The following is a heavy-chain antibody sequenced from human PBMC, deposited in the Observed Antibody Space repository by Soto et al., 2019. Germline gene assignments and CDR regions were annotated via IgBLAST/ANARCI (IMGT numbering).Heavy chain of an antibody. CDR3: AKGAVQDLWSGYYTLFDY. CDR1: GFTFSTYG. CDR2: ISYDAKHK. D-gene: IGHD3-3*01. J-gene: IGHJ4*02. Sequence: QVQLVESGGGVVQPGRSLRLSCAASGFTFSTYGMHWVRQAPGKGLEWVAVISYDAKHKYYADSLKGRFTISRDNSKNTLYLQMNSLRLEDTAVYYCAKGAVQDLWSGYYTLFDYWGQGTLVTVSS. V-gene: IGHV3-30*18.